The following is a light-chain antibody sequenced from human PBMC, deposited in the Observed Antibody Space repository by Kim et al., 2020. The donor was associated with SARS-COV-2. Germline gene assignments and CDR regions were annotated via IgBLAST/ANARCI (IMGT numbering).Light chain of an antibody. CDR3: QQYNSYPT. CDR2: KAS. J-gene: IGKJ1*01. V-gene: IGKV1-5*03. Sequence: SISSWLAWYQQKPGKAPNLLIYKASYLESGVPSRFSGSGSGTDFTLTISGLQPDDFATYYCQQYNSYPTFGQGTKVEIK. CDR1: SISSW.